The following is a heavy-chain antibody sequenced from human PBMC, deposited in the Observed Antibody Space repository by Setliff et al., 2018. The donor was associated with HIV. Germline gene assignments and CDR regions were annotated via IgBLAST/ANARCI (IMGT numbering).Heavy chain of an antibody. Sequence: PSETLSLTCSVSGDSVIKNNFYWGWIRQSPAKGLEWIGTLYHGGRTYYNPPLKSRVTIFVDTTKNEFSLNFMSVTAADTAVYFCVNSGYDGDYYYYYMDVWGRGTMVTVSS. CDR2: LYHGGRT. V-gene: IGHV4-39*01. CDR1: GDSVIKNNFY. CDR3: VNSGYDGDYYYYYMDV. D-gene: IGHD3-22*01. J-gene: IGHJ6*03.